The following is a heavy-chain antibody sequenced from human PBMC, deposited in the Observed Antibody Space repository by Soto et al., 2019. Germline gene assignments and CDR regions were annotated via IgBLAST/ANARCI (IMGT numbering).Heavy chain of an antibody. CDR2: MKQDGSEK. Sequence: EVQLVESGGGLVQPGGSLRLSCAASGFTFSSSWMHWVRQAPGKGLEWVANMKQDGSEKYYVDSVKGRFTISRDNARNSLYLQMNSLRAEDTAVYYCASDWRAVAVGYWGQGTLVTVSS. V-gene: IGHV3-7*04. D-gene: IGHD6-19*01. CDR3: ASDWRAVAVGY. J-gene: IGHJ1*01. CDR1: GFTFSSSW.